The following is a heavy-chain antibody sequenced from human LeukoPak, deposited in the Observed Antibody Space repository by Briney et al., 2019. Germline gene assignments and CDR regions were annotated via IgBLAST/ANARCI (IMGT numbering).Heavy chain of an antibody. CDR3: AKDAGSSWYSY. CDR1: GGSISSSSYY. Sequence: SETLSLTCTVSGGSISSSSYYWGWIRQPPGKGLEWIGSIYYSGSTYYNPSLKSRVTISVDTSKNQFSLKLSSVTAADTAVYYCAKDAGSSWYSYWGQGTLVTVSS. V-gene: IGHV4-39*02. J-gene: IGHJ4*02. CDR2: IYYSGST. D-gene: IGHD6-13*01.